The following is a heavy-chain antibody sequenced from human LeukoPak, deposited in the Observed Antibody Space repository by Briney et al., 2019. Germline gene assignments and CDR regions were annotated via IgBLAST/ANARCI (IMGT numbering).Heavy chain of an antibody. CDR3: ARDHRGGYDEGGAFDI. J-gene: IGHJ3*02. CDR2: IYYSGST. V-gene: IGHV4-59*01. Sequence: PSETLSLTCTVSGGSISSYYWSWIRQPPGKGLEWIGYIYYSGSTNYNPSLKGRVTISVDTSKNQFSLKLSSVTAADTAVYYCARDHRGGYDEGGAFDIWGQGTMVTVSS. CDR1: GGSISSYY. D-gene: IGHD5-12*01.